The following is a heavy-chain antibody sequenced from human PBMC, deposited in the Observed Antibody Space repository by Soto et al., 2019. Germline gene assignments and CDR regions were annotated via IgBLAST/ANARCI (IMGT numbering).Heavy chain of an antibody. V-gene: IGHV3-23*01. J-gene: IGHJ5*02. Sequence: GGSLRLSCAASGFTFRNYAMGWVRQPPGKGLEWVSGISGTGGSPYYADSVKGRFTISRDDSKNTLFLHMNSLRAEDTAVDYCAKADKQLWFSWFDPWGQGTLVTVSS. D-gene: IGHD5-18*01. CDR2: ISGTGGSP. CDR3: AKADKQLWFSWFDP. CDR1: GFTFRNYA.